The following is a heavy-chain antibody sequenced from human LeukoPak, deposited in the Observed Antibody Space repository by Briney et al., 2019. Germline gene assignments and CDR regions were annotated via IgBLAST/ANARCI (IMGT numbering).Heavy chain of an antibody. Sequence: PGGSLRLSFAAAGFTFSSYAMSWVRQAPGKGLEWGSSISGSGGSTYYADSVKGRFTISRDNSKNTLYLQMSSLRAEDTAVYYCAKDHSSNWYTYYYLDVWGKGTTVTVSS. CDR2: ISGSGGST. J-gene: IGHJ6*03. CDR3: AKDHSSNWYTYYYLDV. V-gene: IGHV3-23*01. CDR1: GFTFSSYA. D-gene: IGHD6-13*01.